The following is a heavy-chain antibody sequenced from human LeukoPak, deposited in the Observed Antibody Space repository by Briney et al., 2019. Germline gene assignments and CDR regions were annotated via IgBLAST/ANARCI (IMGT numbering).Heavy chain of an antibody. Sequence: QPGGSLRLSCAASGFTFDDHAMHWVRQAPGKGLEWVSSISWYSGDIGYADSVKGRFSISRDNAKNTLYLEMNSLRTDDTALYFCARDVWRRAFYYAMDVWGLGTTVAVSS. V-gene: IGHV3-9*01. CDR2: ISWYSGDI. CDR1: GFTFDDHA. CDR3: ARDVWRRAFYYAMDV. D-gene: IGHD2-21*01. J-gene: IGHJ6*02.